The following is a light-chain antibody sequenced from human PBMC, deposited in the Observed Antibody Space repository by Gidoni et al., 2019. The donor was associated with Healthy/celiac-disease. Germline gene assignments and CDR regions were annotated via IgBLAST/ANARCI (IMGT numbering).Light chain of an antibody. CDR3: QQYGSSPWT. J-gene: IGKJ1*01. V-gene: IGKV3-20*01. CDR1: QSVSSSY. Sequence: LVLTPSPGTLSLSPGKSATISCRASQSVSSSYLAWYQQKPGQAPRLLIYGASSRATGIPDRFSGSGSGTDFTLTISRLEPEDFAVYYCQQYGSSPWTFGQXTKVEIK. CDR2: GAS.